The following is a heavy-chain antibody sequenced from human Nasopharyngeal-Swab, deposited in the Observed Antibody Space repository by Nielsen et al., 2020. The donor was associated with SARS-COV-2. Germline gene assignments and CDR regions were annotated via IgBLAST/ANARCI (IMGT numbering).Heavy chain of an antibody. V-gene: IGHV4-39*01. Sequence: SETLSLTCPVSGGSISSISYYWGWIRQPPGKGLEWIGSIYYSGSTYYNPSLKSRVTISVDTSKNQFSLKLSSVTAADTAVYYCARQGQVFCSGGSPFCYYYYMDVWGKGTTVTVSS. CDR1: GGSISSISYY. D-gene: IGHD2-15*01. J-gene: IGHJ6*03. CDR3: ARQGQVFCSGGSPFCYYYYMDV. CDR2: IYYSGST.